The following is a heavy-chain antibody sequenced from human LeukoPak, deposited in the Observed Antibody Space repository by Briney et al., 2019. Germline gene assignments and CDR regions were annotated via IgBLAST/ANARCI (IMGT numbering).Heavy chain of an antibody. Sequence: PGGSLRLSCAASGFTFSSYSMNWVRQAPGKGLEWVSSISSSSSYIYYADSVKGRFTISRDNAKNSLYLQMNSLRAEDTAVYYCARSGEKQGYSYGYPLDYWGQGTLVTVSS. CDR3: ARSGEKQGYSYGYPLDY. J-gene: IGHJ4*02. CDR1: GFTFSSYS. CDR2: ISSSSSYI. V-gene: IGHV3-21*01. D-gene: IGHD5-18*01.